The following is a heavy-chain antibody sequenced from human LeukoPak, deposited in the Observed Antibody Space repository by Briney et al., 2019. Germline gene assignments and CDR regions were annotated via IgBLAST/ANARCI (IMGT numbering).Heavy chain of an antibody. D-gene: IGHD1-26*01. J-gene: IGHJ5*02. V-gene: IGHV1-2*02. CDR1: GYTFTGYY. CDR2: INPNSGGT. CDR3: ARAPPPRDGSYLNWFDP. Sequence: AASVKVSCNASGYTFTGYYMHWVRQAPGQGLEWMGWINPNSGGTNYAQKFQGRVTMTRDTSISTAYMELSRLRSDDTAVYYCARAPPPRDGSYLNWFDPWGQGTLVTVSS.